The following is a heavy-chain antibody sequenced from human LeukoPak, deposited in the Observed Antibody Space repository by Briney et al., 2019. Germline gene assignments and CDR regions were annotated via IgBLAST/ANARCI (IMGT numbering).Heavy chain of an antibody. Sequence: ASVKVSCKTSGYTFTNYGISWVRQAPGQGLEWMGWISTYNGNTNYAQKLQGRVTMTTDTSTRTAYIELRSLRSDDTAVYYCATYSCAYGMDVWGQGTTVTVSS. CDR1: GYTFTNYG. CDR3: ATYSCAYGMDV. D-gene: IGHD5-18*01. V-gene: IGHV1-18*01. J-gene: IGHJ6*02. CDR2: ISTYNGNT.